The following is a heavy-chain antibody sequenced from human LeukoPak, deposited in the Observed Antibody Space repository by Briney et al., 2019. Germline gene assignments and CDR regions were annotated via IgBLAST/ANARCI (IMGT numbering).Heavy chain of an antibody. Sequence: GGSLRLSCAASGFTFSSYSMTWVRQAPGKGLEWVSYISSSSSTIYYADSVKGRFTISRDNAKNSLYLQMNSLRAEDTAVYYCASYYVWGSYRHFDYWGQGTLVTVSS. J-gene: IGHJ4*02. CDR1: GFTFSSYS. V-gene: IGHV3-48*01. CDR2: ISSSSSTI. D-gene: IGHD3-16*02. CDR3: ASYYVWGSYRHFDY.